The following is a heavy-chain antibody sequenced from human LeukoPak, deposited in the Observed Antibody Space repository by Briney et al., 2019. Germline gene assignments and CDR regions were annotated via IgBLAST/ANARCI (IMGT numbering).Heavy chain of an antibody. Sequence: SVKVSCKASGGTFSSYAISWVRQAPGQGLEWMGGIIPIFGTANYAQKFQGRDTITADESTSTAYMELSSLRSEDTAVYYCARAFAAVAGPYYFDYWGQGTLVTVSS. J-gene: IGHJ4*02. CDR2: IIPIFGTA. D-gene: IGHD6-19*01. V-gene: IGHV1-69*01. CDR3: ARAFAAVAGPYYFDY. CDR1: GGTFSSYA.